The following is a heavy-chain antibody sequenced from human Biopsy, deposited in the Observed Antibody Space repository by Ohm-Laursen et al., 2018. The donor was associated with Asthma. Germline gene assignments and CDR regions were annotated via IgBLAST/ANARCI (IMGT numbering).Heavy chain of an antibody. CDR2: ISYDGSNK. CDR3: AKDTEGRYDFWSGLSYNYYGMDV. V-gene: IGHV3-30*18. CDR1: GFTFSSYA. Sequence: SLRLSCTASGFTFSSYAMNWVRQAPGKGLEWVAVISYDGSNKYYADSVKGRFTISRDNSKNTLYLQMNSLRAEDTAVYYCAKDTEGRYDFWSGLSYNYYGMDVWGQGTTVTVSS. J-gene: IGHJ6*02. D-gene: IGHD3-3*01.